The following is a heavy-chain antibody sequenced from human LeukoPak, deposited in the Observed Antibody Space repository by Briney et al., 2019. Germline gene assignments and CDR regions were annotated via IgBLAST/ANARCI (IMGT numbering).Heavy chain of an antibody. J-gene: IGHJ6*02. V-gene: IGHV3-23*01. Sequence: PGGSLRLSCAASGFTFSSYAMSWVRQAPGKGLEWVSAISGSGGSTYYADSVKGRFTISRDNSKNTLYLQMDSLRAEDTAVYYCAKEMGPVNYYYGMDVWGQGTTVTVSS. D-gene: IGHD2-8*01. CDR1: GFTFSSYA. CDR2: ISGSGGST. CDR3: AKEMGPVNYYYGMDV.